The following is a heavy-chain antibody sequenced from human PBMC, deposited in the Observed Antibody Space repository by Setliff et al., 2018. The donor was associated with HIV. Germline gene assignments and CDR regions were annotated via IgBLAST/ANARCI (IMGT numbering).Heavy chain of an antibody. J-gene: IGHJ6*03. V-gene: IGHV1-69*13. CDR3: ASSGGSTRYFYYMDV. CDR2: IIPILGTP. D-gene: IGHD2-15*01. Sequence: SVKVSCKASGGSFSSYAITWVRQAPGQGLEWMGGIIPILGTPNYAQKFQGRVTITADESTSTAYMELSSLRSEDTAVYYCASSGGSTRYFYYMDVWGKGTTVTVSS. CDR1: GGSFSSYA.